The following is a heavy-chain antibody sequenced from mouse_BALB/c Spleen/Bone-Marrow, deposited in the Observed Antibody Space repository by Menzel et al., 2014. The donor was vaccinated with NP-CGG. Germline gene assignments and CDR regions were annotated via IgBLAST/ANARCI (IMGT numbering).Heavy chain of an antibody. J-gene: IGHJ4*01. CDR3: ARYRYYGSSYAMDY. Sequence: VQLQQSGAELVKPGASVKLSCTASGFNIKDTYMHWVMQRPEQGLEWIGRIDPANGNTKYDPKFQGKATITADTSSNTAYLQLSSLTSEDTAVYYCARYRYYGSSYAMDYWGQGTSVTFSS. V-gene: IGHV14-3*02. D-gene: IGHD1-1*01. CDR2: IDPANGNT. CDR1: GFNIKDTY.